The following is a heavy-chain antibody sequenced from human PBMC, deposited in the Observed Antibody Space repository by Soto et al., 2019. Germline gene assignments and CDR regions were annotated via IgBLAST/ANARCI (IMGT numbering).Heavy chain of an antibody. Sequence: PGGSLRLSCAASGFTFSSYAMSWVRQAPGKGLEWVSAISGSGGSTYYADSVKGRFTISRDNSKNTLYLQMNSLRAEDTAVYYCAKAIGKRWLQLADAFDIWGQGTMVTVSS. J-gene: IGHJ3*02. V-gene: IGHV3-23*01. CDR2: ISGSGGST. CDR3: AKAIGKRWLQLADAFDI. D-gene: IGHD5-12*01. CDR1: GFTFSSYA.